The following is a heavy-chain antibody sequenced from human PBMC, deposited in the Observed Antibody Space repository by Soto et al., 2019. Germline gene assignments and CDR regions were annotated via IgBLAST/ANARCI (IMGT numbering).Heavy chain of an antibody. D-gene: IGHD3-16*02. CDR3: ARDYDYVWGSYPGPDY. CDR1: GYTFSNYG. CDR2: ISPYNGNT. Sequence: QVQLVQSGGEVKKPGASVKVSCKTSGYTFSNYGISWVRQAPGRGLEWMGWISPYNGNTNYAQNLQGRVTMTTDTSTSTAYMERRSLSSDDTAVYYCARDYDYVWGSYPGPDYWGQGTLVTVSS. J-gene: IGHJ4*02. V-gene: IGHV1-18*01.